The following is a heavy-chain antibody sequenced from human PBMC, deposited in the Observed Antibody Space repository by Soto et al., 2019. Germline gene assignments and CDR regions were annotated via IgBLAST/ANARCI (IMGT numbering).Heavy chain of an antibody. CDR1: GFTFSSYG. D-gene: IGHD2-21*02. CDR2: IWYDGSNK. CDR3: AREAAIPQVFDF. Sequence: GGSLRLSCAASGFTFSSYGMHWVRQAPGKGLEWVAVIWYDGSNKYYADSVKGRFTISRDNSKNTLYLQMNSLRAEDTAVYYCAREAAIPQVFDFWSQGTLVTGSS. V-gene: IGHV3-33*01. J-gene: IGHJ4*01.